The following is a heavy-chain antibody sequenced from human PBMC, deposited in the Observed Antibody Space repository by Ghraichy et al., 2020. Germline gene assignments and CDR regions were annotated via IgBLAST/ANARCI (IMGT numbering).Heavy chain of an antibody. Sequence: ETLSLTCAAHGGSFSGDYWSWIRQPPGKGLEWIGEINRSGSTNYNPSLKSRVTISMHTSKNQFSLKLNSVTAADTAVYYCARGQAVAGFLSWYFDLWGRGTLVTVSS. CDR1: GGSFSGDY. J-gene: IGHJ2*01. CDR3: ARGQAVAGFLSWYFDL. CDR2: INRSGST. D-gene: IGHD6-19*01. V-gene: IGHV4-34*01.